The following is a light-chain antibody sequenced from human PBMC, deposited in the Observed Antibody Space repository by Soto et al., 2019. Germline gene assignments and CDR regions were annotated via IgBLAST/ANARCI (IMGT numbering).Light chain of an antibody. V-gene: IGLV2-14*03. CDR1: ISDVGGYNY. J-gene: IGLJ2*01. CDR2: DVS. Sequence: QSALTQPASVSGSPGQSITISCTGTISDVGGYNYVSWYQQHPGKAPKLMIYDVSNRPSGVSNRFSGSKSGNTASLSISGLQAEDEADYYCSSYTSSITLVFGGGTKLTVL. CDR3: SSYTSSITLV.